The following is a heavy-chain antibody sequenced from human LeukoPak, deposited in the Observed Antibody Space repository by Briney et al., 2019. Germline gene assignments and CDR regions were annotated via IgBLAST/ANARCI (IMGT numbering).Heavy chain of an antibody. J-gene: IGHJ3*02. Sequence: GASVKVSCKASGYTFTSYGISWVRQAPGQGLEWMGWISAYNGNTNCAQKLQGRVTMTTDTSTSTAYMELRSLRSDDTAVYYCARDVDTAMETPLDAFDIWGQGTMVTVSS. CDR1: GYTFTSYG. CDR2: ISAYNGNT. D-gene: IGHD5-18*01. CDR3: ARDVDTAMETPLDAFDI. V-gene: IGHV1-18*01.